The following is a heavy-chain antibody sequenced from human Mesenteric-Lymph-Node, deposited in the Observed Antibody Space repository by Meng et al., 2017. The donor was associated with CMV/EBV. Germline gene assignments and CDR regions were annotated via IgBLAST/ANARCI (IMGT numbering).Heavy chain of an antibody. Sequence: SETLSLTCSVSGGSVSSVSRYWSWIRQSPGRGLEFIGYISYIGSTLYNPSLESRATISVDTSKNQFSLKLRSVIAADTAVYYCVRIGVSATYFFDSWGQGTLVTVSS. CDR2: ISYIGST. CDR1: GGSVSSVSRY. D-gene: IGHD3-10*01. J-gene: IGHJ4*02. V-gene: IGHV4-61*01. CDR3: VRIGVSATYFFDS.